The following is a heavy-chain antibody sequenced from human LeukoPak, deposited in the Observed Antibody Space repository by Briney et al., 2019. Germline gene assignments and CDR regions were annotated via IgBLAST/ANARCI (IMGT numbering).Heavy chain of an antibody. CDR1: GFTFSSYW. J-gene: IGHJ2*01. CDR3: ARVRKYSGYYSWYFDL. D-gene: IGHD5-12*01. V-gene: IGHV3-13*01. CDR2: IGTAGDT. Sequence: GGSLRLSCAASGFTFSSYWMSWVRQAPGKGLEWVSAIGTAGDTYYPGSVKGRFTISRENAKNSLYLQMNSLRAGDTAVYYCARVRKYSGYYSWYFDLWGRGTLVTVSS.